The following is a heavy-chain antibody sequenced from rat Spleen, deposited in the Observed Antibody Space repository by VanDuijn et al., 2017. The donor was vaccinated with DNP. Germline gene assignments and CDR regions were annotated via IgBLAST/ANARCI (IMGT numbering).Heavy chain of an antibody. CDR2: INTDGGNT. CDR1: GFTFSDFV. V-gene: IGHV5S23*01. CDR3: ARGGSDAMDA. J-gene: IGHJ4*01. Sequence: EVQLVESDGGLVQPGNSLKLSCAASGFTFSDFVMAWVRQSPKKGLEWVASINTDGGNTYYPDSVKGRITISRDNAENTVYLQMNSLRSEDTATYYCARGGSDAMDAWGQGTSVTVSS. D-gene: IGHD1-11*01.